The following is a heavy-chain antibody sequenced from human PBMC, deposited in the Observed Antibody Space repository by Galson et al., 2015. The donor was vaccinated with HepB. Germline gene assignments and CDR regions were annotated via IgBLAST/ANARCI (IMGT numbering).Heavy chain of an antibody. J-gene: IGHJ4*02. CDR2: ISAYNGNT. V-gene: IGHV1-18*04. D-gene: IGHD3-22*01. Sequence: SVKVSCKASGSTFTSYGISWVRQAPGQGLEWMGWISAYNGNTNYAQKLQGRVTMTTDTSTSTAYMELRSLRSDDTAVYYCARSRSYDSGGYYGYWGQGTLVTVSS. CDR3: ARSRSYDSGGYYGY. CDR1: GSTFTSYG.